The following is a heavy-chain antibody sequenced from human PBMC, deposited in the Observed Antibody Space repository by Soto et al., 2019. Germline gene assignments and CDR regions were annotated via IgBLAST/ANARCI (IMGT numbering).Heavy chain of an antibody. Sequence: SETLSLTCTVSGGSISSYYWSWIRQPPGKGLEWIGYIYYSGSTNYNPSLKSRVTISVDTSKNQFSLKLSSVTAADTAVYYCARDKPGTAMVSWGQGTLVTVSS. CDR2: IYYSGST. CDR1: GGSISSYY. CDR3: ARDKPGTAMVS. D-gene: IGHD5-18*01. V-gene: IGHV4-59*01. J-gene: IGHJ4*02.